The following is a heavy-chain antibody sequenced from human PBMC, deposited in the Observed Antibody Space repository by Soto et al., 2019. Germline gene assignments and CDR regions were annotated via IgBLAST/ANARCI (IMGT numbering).Heavy chain of an antibody. CDR1: GDSISSGNKY. J-gene: IGHJ6*02. V-gene: IGHV4-30-4*01. CDR2: IFSSGTT. D-gene: IGHD2-2*03. Sequence: PSETLSLTCTVSGDSISSGNKYWSWIRQPPGKGLEWIGNIFSSGTTYYNPSLKSRLTISLDASQNQFSLKLNSLTDADTAVYFCARVPSPLDYYYAMDVRGQGTTVTVSS. CDR3: ARVPSPLDYYYAMDV.